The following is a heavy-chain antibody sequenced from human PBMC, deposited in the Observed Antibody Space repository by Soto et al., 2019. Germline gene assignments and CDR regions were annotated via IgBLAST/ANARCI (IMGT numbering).Heavy chain of an antibody. CDR1: GFTVSSNY. J-gene: IGHJ5*02. V-gene: IGHV3-66*01. CDR2: IYSGGTT. CDR3: ARNGDSSDYRGWFDP. Sequence: EVQLVESGGGLVQPGGSLRLSCAASGFTVSSNYMSWVRQAPGKGLEWVSVIYSGGTTYYADSVKGRFTISRDNSKNTLYLQMNSLRAEETAVYYCARNGDSSDYRGWFDPWGQGTLVIVSS. D-gene: IGHD3-22*01.